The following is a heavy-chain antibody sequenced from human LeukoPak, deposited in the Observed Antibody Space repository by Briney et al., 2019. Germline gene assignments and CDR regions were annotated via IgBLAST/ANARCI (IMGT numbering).Heavy chain of an antibody. CDR3: AKGLTYCGGDCYSSLDY. V-gene: IGHV3-74*01. J-gene: IGHJ4*02. D-gene: IGHD2-21*02. Sequence: QTWGSLRLSCAASEFTFSNSWMHWVRQAPGKGLVWVLRINSDGNSRRYADSVKGRFTISRDNAKNTLYLQMNSLRVEDTAVYYCAKGLTYCGGDCYSSLDYWGQGTLVTVSS. CDR2: INSDGNSR. CDR1: EFTFSNSW.